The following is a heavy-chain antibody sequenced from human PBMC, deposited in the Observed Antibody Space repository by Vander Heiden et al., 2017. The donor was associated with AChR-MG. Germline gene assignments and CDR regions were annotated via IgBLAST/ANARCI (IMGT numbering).Heavy chain of an antibody. D-gene: IGHD3-22*01. CDR2: FYYRGTA. J-gene: IGHJ4*02. CDR1: AGSISSGNNY. CDR3: ARGLDYDSSGYFFDS. V-gene: IGHV4-31*03. Sequence: QVQLQESGPGLLRSSQTLSLTCCVAAGSISSGNNYWSWIRQHPEKGLEWIGYFYYRGTAYNSPSIGSRATMSVDTSRNQFSLKLTSVTAADTAVYYCARGLDYDSSGYFFDSWGQGILVTVSS.